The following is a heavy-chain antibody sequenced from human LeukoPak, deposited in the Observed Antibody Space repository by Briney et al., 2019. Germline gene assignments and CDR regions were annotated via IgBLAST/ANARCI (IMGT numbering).Heavy chain of an antibody. Sequence: ASVKVSCEASGYTFTGYYMHWVRQAPGQGLEWMGWINPNSGGTKYAQKFQGRVTMTRDTSISTAYMELSRLRSDDTAVYYCARDNYDILTPDYWGQGTLVTVSS. D-gene: IGHD3-9*01. CDR2: INPNSGGT. V-gene: IGHV1-2*02. J-gene: IGHJ4*02. CDR3: ARDNYDILTPDY. CDR1: GYTFTGYY.